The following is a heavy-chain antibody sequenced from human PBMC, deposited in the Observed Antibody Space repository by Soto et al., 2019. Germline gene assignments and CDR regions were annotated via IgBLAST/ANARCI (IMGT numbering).Heavy chain of an antibody. Sequence: PGWSLRLSCAASGFSFGSYALSWVRQAPGKGLEWVSTISGSDGKTFYADSVKGRFSISRDTSQSTLYLQMNSLRADDTAMYYCARSSYLDYWGQGTRVTVSS. CDR2: ISGSDGKT. CDR3: ARSSYLDY. J-gene: IGHJ4*02. V-gene: IGHV3-23*01. CDR1: GFSFGSYA.